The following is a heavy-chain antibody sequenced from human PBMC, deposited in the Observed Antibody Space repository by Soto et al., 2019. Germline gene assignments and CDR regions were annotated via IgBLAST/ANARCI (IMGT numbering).Heavy chain of an antibody. V-gene: IGHV1-69*04. CDR1: GGTFSSYT. D-gene: IGHD3-22*01. CDR3: ARESYSRGYDTNDYYAFPFDF. CDR2: IIPMLGIT. J-gene: IGHJ4*02. Sequence: SSGKVSCKASGGTFSSYTIGWVRQAPGQGLEWMGRIIPMLGITNYAQKFQGRVTITADKSTTTAYMELSSLRSEDTAVYYCARESYSRGYDTNDYYAFPFDFWGQGTQVTVSS.